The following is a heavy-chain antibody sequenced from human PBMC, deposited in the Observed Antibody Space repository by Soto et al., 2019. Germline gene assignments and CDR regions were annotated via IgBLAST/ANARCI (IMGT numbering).Heavy chain of an antibody. J-gene: IGHJ5*02. CDR3: ARASITMVRGVFGRWFDP. Sequence: SETLSLTCTVSGGSISSGDYYWSWIRQPPGKGLEWIGYIYYSGSTYYNPSLKSRVTISVDTSKNQFSLKLSSVTAADTAVYYCARASITMVRGVFGRWFDPWGQGTLVTVSS. D-gene: IGHD3-10*01. CDR2: IYYSGST. V-gene: IGHV4-30-4*01. CDR1: GGSISSGDYY.